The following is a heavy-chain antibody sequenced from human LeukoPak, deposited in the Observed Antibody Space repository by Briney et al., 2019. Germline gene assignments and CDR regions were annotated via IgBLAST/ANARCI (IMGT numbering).Heavy chain of an antibody. Sequence: PGGSLRLSCAASGFTVSSNYMSWVRQAPGKGLEWVANINYGGGEKYYVGSVKGRFTISGDNAKNSLYLQMNSLRAEDTAVYYCARYSSSWHYWGQGTLVTVSS. CDR3: ARYSSSWHY. V-gene: IGHV3-7*01. D-gene: IGHD6-13*01. J-gene: IGHJ4*02. CDR2: INYGGGEK. CDR1: GFTVSSNY.